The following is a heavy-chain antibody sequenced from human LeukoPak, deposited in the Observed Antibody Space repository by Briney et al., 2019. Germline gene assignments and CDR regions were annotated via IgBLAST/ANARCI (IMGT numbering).Heavy chain of an antibody. CDR1: GFTLSSYS. CDR3: AKRPSIIVGVSNWFDP. J-gene: IGHJ5*02. CDR2: ISSNGGST. D-gene: IGHD1-26*01. Sequence: GGSLRLSCAASGFTLSSYSMHWVRQAPGKGLQFVSAISSNGGSTYYANSVKGRFTISRDISKNTLYLQMGSLRPEDMAVYYCAKRPSIIVGVSNWFDPWGQGTLVTVSS. V-gene: IGHV3-64*01.